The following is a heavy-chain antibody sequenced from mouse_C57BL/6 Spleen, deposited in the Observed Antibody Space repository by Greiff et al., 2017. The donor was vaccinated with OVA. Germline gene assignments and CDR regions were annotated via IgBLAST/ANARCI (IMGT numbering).Heavy chain of an antibody. Sequence: VQLQQPGTELVKPGASVKLSCKASGYTFTSYWMHWVKQRPGQGLEWIGNINPSNGGTNYNEKFKSKATLTVDKSSSTAYLQLSSLTSEDSAVYYCARSADLRRDAMDYWGQGTSVTVSS. J-gene: IGHJ4*01. CDR2: INPSNGGT. V-gene: IGHV1-53*01. CDR3: ARSADLRRDAMDY. CDR1: GYTFTSYW. D-gene: IGHD2-12*01.